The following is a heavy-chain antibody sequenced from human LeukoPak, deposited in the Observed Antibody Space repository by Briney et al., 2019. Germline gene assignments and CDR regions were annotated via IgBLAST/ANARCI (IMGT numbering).Heavy chain of an antibody. CDR3: ARQGDCSSTSCSKSSFDY. J-gene: IGHJ4*02. CDR2: IYYSGST. V-gene: IGHV4-39*01. D-gene: IGHD2-2*01. CDR1: GGSISSSSYY. Sequence: PSETLSLTCTVSGGSISSSSYYWGWIRQPPGKGLEWIESIYYSGSTYYNPSLKSRVTISVDTSKNQFSLKLSSVTAADTAVYYCARQGDCSSTSCSKSSFDYWGQGTLVTVSS.